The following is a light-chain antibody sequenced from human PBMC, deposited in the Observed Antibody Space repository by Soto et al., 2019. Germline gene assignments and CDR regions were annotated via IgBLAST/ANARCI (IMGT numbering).Light chain of an antibody. CDR1: SSNIGSNT. CDR3: AACDDSLNGYYV. CDR2: SNN. J-gene: IGLJ1*01. V-gene: IGLV1-44*01. Sequence: QSVLTQPPSASGTPGQRVTISCSGSSSNIGSNTVNWYQQLPGTAPKLLIYSNNQRPSGVPDRFSGSKSGTSASLAIRGLQSEYEADYYCAACDDSLNGYYVFGTGTKLTVL.